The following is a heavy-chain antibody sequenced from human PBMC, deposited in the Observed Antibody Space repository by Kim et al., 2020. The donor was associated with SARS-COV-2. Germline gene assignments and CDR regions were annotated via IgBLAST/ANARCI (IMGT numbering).Heavy chain of an antibody. CDR3: AKDRVLSRGYTYGSTFDY. D-gene: IGHD5-18*01. J-gene: IGHJ4*02. Sequence: KGRFTISRDNSNNSLYLQMNSLRTEDSALYYCAKDRVLSRGYTYGSTFDYWGQGTLVTVSS. V-gene: IGHV3-43*01.